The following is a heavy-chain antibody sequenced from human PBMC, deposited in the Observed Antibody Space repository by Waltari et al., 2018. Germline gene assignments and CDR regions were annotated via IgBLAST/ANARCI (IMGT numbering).Heavy chain of an antibody. Sequence: VQLVESGGGLVKPGGSLRLSCAASGFTFSSYSMNWVRQAPGKGLEWVAVIWYDGSNKYYADSVKGRFAISRDNSKNTLYLQMNSLRAEDTAVYYCARDPDYYDSSGYSPPWHWGQGTLVTVSS. CDR2: IWYDGSNK. CDR1: GFTFSSYS. V-gene: IGHV3-33*08. CDR3: ARDPDYYDSSGYSPPWH. J-gene: IGHJ1*01. D-gene: IGHD3-22*01.